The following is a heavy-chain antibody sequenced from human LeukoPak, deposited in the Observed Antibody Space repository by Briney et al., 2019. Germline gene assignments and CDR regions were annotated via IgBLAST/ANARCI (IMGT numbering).Heavy chain of an antibody. CDR2: ISGSGGNT. CDR1: GFTFSIYA. Sequence: GGSLRLSCAASGFTFSIYAMSWVRQAPGKGLECISVISGSGGNTYYADSVKGRFTISRDNSKNTLYLQIHSLRAEDTALYYCATNWNLDYWGQGTLVTVSS. V-gene: IGHV3-23*01. J-gene: IGHJ4*02. CDR3: ATNWNLDY. D-gene: IGHD1-1*01.